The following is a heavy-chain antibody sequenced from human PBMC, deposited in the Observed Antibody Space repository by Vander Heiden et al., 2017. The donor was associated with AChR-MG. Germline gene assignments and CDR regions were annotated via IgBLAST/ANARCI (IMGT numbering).Heavy chain of an antibody. Sequence: EVQLLESGGGLVQPGGSLRLSCVASGFPFSSYPMSWVRQAPGKGLEWVSAFIATSDATYYSDSVKGRFTISRDNSQNALYLQMNRLRAEDTAVYYCVKRGDEYSNSWQHTYFDKWGQGTLVSVSS. CDR2: FIATSDAT. CDR1: GFPFSSYP. V-gene: IGHV3-23*01. J-gene: IGHJ4*02. D-gene: IGHD6-13*01. CDR3: VKRGDEYSNSWQHTYFDK.